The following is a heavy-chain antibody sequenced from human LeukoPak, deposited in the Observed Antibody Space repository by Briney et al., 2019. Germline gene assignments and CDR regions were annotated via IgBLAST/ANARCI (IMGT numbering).Heavy chain of an antibody. V-gene: IGHV4-59*01. D-gene: IGHD3-3*01. CDR2: IYYSGST. CDR3: ASIKAQDFGVVNT. Sequence: PSETLSLTCTVSGGSISSYYWSWIRQPPGKGLEWIGYIYYSGSTNYNPSLKSRVTISVDTSKNQFFLKLSSVTAADTAVYYCASIKAQDFGVVNTWGQGTLVTVSS. J-gene: IGHJ5*02. CDR1: GGSISSYY.